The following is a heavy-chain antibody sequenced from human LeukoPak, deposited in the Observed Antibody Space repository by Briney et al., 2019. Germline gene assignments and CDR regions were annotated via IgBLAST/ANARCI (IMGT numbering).Heavy chain of an antibody. CDR2: IYYSGSA. V-gene: IGHV4-61*01. J-gene: IGHJ5*02. CDR1: GGSVSSGIYY. CDR3: ARVVRWFDP. Sequence: PSETLSLTCTVSGGSVSSGIYYWSWIRQPPGKGLEWIGNIYYSGSANYNPSLKSRVTILIDTSKNQFSLKLSSVTAADTAVYYCARVVRWFDPWGQGTVVTVSS. D-gene: IGHD1-26*01.